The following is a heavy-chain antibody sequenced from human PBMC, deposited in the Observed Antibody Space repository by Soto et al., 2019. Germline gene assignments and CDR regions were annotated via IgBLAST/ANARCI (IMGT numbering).Heavy chain of an antibody. CDR1: GFTFSSYG. CDR3: AKDSGGIYSVYGMDV. CDR2: ISYDGRNK. V-gene: IGHV3-30*18. J-gene: IGHJ6*02. Sequence: QVQLVESGGGGVQPGMSLRLSCAASGFTFSSYGMHWVRQAPGKGLEWVAVISYDGRNKYYADSVKGRFTISRDNSKNTLYLQMNSLRAEDTAVYYCAKDSGGIYSVYGMDVWGQGTTVTVSS. D-gene: IGHD1-26*01.